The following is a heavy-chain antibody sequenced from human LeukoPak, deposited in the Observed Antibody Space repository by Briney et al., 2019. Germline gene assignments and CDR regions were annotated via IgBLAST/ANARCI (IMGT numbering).Heavy chain of an antibody. CDR2: IRFDGSNK. V-gene: IGHV3-30*02. Sequence: GGSLRLSCAASGFTFSSYAMSWVRQAPGKGLEWVAFIRFDGSNKYYADSVKGRFTISRDNSKNTLYLQMNSLRAEDTAVYYCARDQWSVTGRLWLDYWGQGMLVTVSS. CDR3: ARDQWSVTGRLWLDY. D-gene: IGHD6-19*01. J-gene: IGHJ4*02. CDR1: GFTFSSYA.